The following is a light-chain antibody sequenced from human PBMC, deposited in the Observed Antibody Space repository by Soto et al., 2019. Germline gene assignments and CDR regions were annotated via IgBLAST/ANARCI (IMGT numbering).Light chain of an antibody. V-gene: IGKV3-11*01. CDR1: QSVSSY. Sequence: EIVLTQSPATLSLSPGERATLSCRASQSVSSYLAWYQQKPGQAPRLLIYDASNRATGISARFSGSGSGTDFTLTISSLEPEDFAVYYCQQRYTWPLTFGPGTKVDIK. CDR2: DAS. CDR3: QQRYTWPLT. J-gene: IGKJ3*01.